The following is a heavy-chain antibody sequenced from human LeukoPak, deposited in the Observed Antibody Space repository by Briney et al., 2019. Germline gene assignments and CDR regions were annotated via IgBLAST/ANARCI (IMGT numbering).Heavy chain of an antibody. CDR3: AKEKHCYRSGYRYYFDY. CDR1: GFTFSSYG. V-gene: IGHV3-30*18. J-gene: IGHJ4*02. Sequence: GGSLRLSCAASGFTFSSYGMHWVRQAPGKGLEWVAVISYDGSNKNYADSVKGRFTISRDNSKNTLYLQMNRLRAEDTAVYYCAKEKHCYRSGYRYYFDYWGQGTLVTVSS. D-gene: IGHD3-22*01. CDR2: ISYDGSNK.